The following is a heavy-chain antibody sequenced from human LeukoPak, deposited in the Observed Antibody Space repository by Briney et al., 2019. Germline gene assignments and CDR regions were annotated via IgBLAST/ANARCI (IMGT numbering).Heavy chain of an antibody. D-gene: IGHD6-19*01. CDR2: VYPGDSDT. Sequence: GESLQIPCKGSGYSFTSYWIGWVRQMPGKGLEWMGIVYPGDSDTRYSPSFQGQVTISADKSISTAYLQWSSLKASDTAMYYCAVELDTVAGENAFDIWGQGTMVTVSS. CDR3: AVELDTVAGENAFDI. CDR1: GYSFTSYW. J-gene: IGHJ3*02. V-gene: IGHV5-51*01.